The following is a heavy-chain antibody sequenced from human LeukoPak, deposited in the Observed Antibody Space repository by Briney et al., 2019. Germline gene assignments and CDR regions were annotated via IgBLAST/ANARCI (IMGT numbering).Heavy chain of an antibody. CDR3: ATDRKVGAWDPRFDY. J-gene: IGHJ4*02. Sequence: GGSLRLSCAASGFTFSSYWMMWLRQAPGKGLEWVANIRQDGSEKNYVDSVKGRFTISRDNAKISLYLQMNSLRAEDTAVYYCATDRKVGAWDPRFDYWGQGTLVTVSS. D-gene: IGHD1-26*01. CDR1: GFTFSSYW. V-gene: IGHV3-7*01. CDR2: IRQDGSEK.